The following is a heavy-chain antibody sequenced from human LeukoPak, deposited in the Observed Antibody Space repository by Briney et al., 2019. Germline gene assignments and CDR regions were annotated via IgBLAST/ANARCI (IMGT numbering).Heavy chain of an antibody. D-gene: IGHD4-23*01. J-gene: IGHJ4*02. CDR2: ISYSGIT. Sequence: PSQTLSLTCALSGGSISRGGYFWRWIRHHPRKGLECIGYISYSGITQYNPSRQNRVNISIDPSKKQFSMRLPSVTAADTAVYYCERDSPDYGGHWSFDYWGQGTLVTVSS. CDR3: ERDSPDYGGHWSFDY. CDR1: GGSISRGGYF. V-gene: IGHV4-31*11.